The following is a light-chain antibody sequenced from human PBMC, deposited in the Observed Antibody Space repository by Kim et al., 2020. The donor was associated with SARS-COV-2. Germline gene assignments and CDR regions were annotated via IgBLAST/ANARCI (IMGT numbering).Light chain of an antibody. V-gene: IGKV3-20*01. CDR3: QQYGSSLYT. Sequence: EIVLTQSPGTLSLSPGERATLSCRASQSVSSSYLAWYQQKPGQAPRLLIYGASSRATGIPDRFSGSGSGTDFTLTISRLESEDCAVYYCQQYGSSLYTLGQETKLEI. J-gene: IGKJ2*01. CDR1: QSVSSSY. CDR2: GAS.